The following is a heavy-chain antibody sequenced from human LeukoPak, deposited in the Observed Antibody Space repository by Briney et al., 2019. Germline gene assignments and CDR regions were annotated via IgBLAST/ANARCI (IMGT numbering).Heavy chain of an antibody. Sequence: PGGSLRLTCAASGFTFSSYAMNWVRQAPGKGLEWVSYISSTSSTIFYAGSVKGRFTISRDNAKNSLYLQMNSLRAEDTAVYYCAKARGDYNFDYWGQGTLVTVSS. CDR1: GFTFSSYA. CDR3: AKARGDYNFDY. J-gene: IGHJ4*02. CDR2: ISSTSSTI. D-gene: IGHD4-17*01. V-gene: IGHV3-48*04.